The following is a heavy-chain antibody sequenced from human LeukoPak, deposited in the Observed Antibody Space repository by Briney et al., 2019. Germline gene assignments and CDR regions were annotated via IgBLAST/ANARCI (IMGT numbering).Heavy chain of an antibody. V-gene: IGHV5-51*01. CDR1: GYSFTSYW. CDR2: IYPGDSDT. D-gene: IGHD2-2*01. Sequence: GESLKISCKGSGYSFTSYWIGWVRQMPGKGLEWMGIIYPGDSDTRYSPSFQGQVTISADKSISTAYLQWSSLKASDTAMYYCARRRYCSSTSCGASDAFDMWGQGTMVTVSS. CDR3: ARRRYCSSTSCGASDAFDM. J-gene: IGHJ3*02.